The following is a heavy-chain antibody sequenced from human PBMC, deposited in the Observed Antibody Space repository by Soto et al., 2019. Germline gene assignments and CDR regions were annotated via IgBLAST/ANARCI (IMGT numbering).Heavy chain of an antibody. D-gene: IGHD1-26*01. CDR1: GGSISSSNW. V-gene: IGHV4-4*02. CDR2: ILHSGNT. Sequence: QLQESGPGLVKPSGTLSLTGAVSGGSISSSNWWSWVRQPPGKGLEWIGEILHSGNTNYNPSLSSRLTRSVDQSKKVFALRRRSVTAADTAVYYCAKEEGGAKVRESFHHWGQGTLVTVSS. J-gene: IGHJ1*01. CDR3: AKEEGGAKVRESFHH.